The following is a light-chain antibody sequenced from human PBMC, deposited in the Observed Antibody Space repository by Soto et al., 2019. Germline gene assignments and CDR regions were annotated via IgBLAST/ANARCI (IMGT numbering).Light chain of an antibody. J-gene: IGLJ3*02. CDR1: SSDGGGYNY. CDR3: SSYTGTNSWV. Sequence: QSAPTQSASVSGSPGQSITISCTATSSDGGGYNYVSWYQQHPGKAPKLIIYDVSNRPSGVSTRFSGSKSGNTASLTISGLQAEDEADYSCSSYTGTNSWVFGGGTKLTVL. V-gene: IGLV2-14*01. CDR2: DVS.